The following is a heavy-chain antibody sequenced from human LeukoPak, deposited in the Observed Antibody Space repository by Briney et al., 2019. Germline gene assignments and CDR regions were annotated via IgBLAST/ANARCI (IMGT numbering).Heavy chain of an antibody. Sequence: GESLKISCKGSGYSFTTYWIVWVRQMPGKGLEWKELINPGDSDTRYSPSFQGQVTISADKSISTAYLQSSSLKASDTAMYYCATAPGGAGGSSGLNWFDPWGQGTLVSVSS. CDR1: GYSFTTYW. J-gene: IGHJ5*02. CDR3: ATAPGGAGGSSGLNWFDP. CDR2: INPGDSDT. V-gene: IGHV5-51*01. D-gene: IGHD3-22*01.